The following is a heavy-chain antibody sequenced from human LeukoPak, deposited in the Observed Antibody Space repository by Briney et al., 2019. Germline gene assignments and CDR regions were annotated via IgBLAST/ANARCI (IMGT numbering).Heavy chain of an antibody. D-gene: IGHD2-15*01. CDR1: GFTFSSYW. V-gene: IGHV3-7*03. Sequence: GGSLRLSCAASGFTFSSYWMTWVREAPGKGLEWVANIKQDGGEKYYVDFVKGRFTISRDNAKNSLHLQMNSLRAEDTAVYYCTRDNPFGGHWGQGTLVTVSS. CDR2: IKQDGGEK. CDR3: TRDNPFGGH. J-gene: IGHJ4*02.